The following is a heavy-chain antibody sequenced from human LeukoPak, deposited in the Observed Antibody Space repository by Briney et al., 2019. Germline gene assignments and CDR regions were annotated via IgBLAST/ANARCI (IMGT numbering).Heavy chain of an antibody. CDR1: GFTLSSYA. J-gene: IGHJ4*02. CDR3: ARLLLWFGELLPTDY. V-gene: IGHV3-7*01. D-gene: IGHD3-10*01. CDR2: IKQDGSEK. Sequence: GGSLRLSCAASGFTLSSYAMSWARQAPGKGLEWVANIKQDGSEKYYVDSVKGRLTISRDNAKNSLYLQMNSLRAEDTAVYYCARLLLWFGELLPTDYWGQGTLVTVSS.